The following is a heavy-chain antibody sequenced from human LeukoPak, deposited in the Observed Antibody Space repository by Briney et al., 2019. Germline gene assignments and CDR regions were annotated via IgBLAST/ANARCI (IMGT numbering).Heavy chain of an antibody. CDR3: AKEGVLERYFYYGMDV. V-gene: IGHV3-30*18. CDR2: VSYDGSDK. D-gene: IGHD1-1*01. Sequence: GGSLRLSCAASGFTFSSYSMNWVRQAPGKGLEWVGIVSYDGSDKYYADSVKGRFTISRDNSKNTVYLQMNSLRAEDTAVYFCAKEGVLERYFYYGMDVWGQGTTVTVSS. CDR1: GFTFSSYS. J-gene: IGHJ6*02.